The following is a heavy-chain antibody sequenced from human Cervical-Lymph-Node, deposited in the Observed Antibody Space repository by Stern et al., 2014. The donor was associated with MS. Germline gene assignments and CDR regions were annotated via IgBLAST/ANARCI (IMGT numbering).Heavy chain of an antibody. CDR1: GGTFNSYA. Sequence: QVQLVQSGAEVKKHGSSVKVSCKASGGTFNSYAINWVRQAPGQGLEWMGQFIPILGSSKYAHMFKGRVTITADASTTTAYVELNSLRYEDTAIYYCARGSHQLYYAFEYWGQGTLVTVSS. D-gene: IGHD2-8*01. J-gene: IGHJ4*02. CDR2: FIPILGSS. V-gene: IGHV1-69*01. CDR3: ARGSHQLYYAFEY.